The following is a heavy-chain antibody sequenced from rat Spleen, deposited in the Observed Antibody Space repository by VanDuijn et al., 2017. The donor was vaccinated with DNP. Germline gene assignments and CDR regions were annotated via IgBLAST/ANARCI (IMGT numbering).Heavy chain of an antibody. CDR1: GFTFSSFP. CDR2: ISTSGGST. D-gene: IGHD1-12*03. Sequence: EVQLVESGGGLVQPGRSMKLSCAASGFTFSSFPMAWVRQAPTKGLEWVATISTSGGSTYYRDSVKGRFTISRDNAKSTLYLQRNSLRSEDTATYYCWYDGYYHNWFAYWGQGTLVTVSS. J-gene: IGHJ3*01. CDR3: WYDGYYHNWFAY. V-gene: IGHV5-46*01.